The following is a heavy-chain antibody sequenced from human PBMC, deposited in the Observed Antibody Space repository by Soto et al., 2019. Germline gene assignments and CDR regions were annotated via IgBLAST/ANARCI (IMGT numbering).Heavy chain of an antibody. J-gene: IGHJ6*02. CDR3: ARLNGYCVSTECHGYYGMDV. CDR1: RGSINSHY. Sequence: PSETLSLTCTVSRGSINSHYWSWIRQSPGKGLEYIGYISYSGSTNYNPSLKSRLTISVDTSKNQFSLKLTSVTAADTAVYYCARLNGYCVSTECHGYYGMDVGGQGTTVTVS. V-gene: IGHV4-59*08. D-gene: IGHD2-2*03. CDR2: ISYSGST.